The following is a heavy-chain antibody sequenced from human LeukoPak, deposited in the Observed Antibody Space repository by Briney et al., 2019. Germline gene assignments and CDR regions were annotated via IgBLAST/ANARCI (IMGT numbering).Heavy chain of an antibody. D-gene: IGHD3-16*02. CDR1: GGSFSGYY. CDR3: ARGLDDYVWGSYRKFDY. V-gene: IGHV4-34*01. Sequence: SETLSLTCAVYGGSFSGYYWSWIRQPPGKGLEWIGEINHSGSTNYNPSLKSRVTISVDTSKNQFSLKLSSVTAADTAVYYYARGLDDYVWGSYRKFDYWGQGTLVTVSS. CDR2: INHSGST. J-gene: IGHJ4*02.